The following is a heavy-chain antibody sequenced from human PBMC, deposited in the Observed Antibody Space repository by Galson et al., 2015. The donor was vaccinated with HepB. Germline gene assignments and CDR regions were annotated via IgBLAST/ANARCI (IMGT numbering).Heavy chain of an antibody. CDR3: AGDLAAAGPGWFDP. D-gene: IGHD6-13*01. CDR2: IHPMFGTT. Sequence: SVKVSCKASGGTFSNYIISWVRQAPGQRLEWMGGIHPMFGTTTYAQKFQGRVTITAGESTSTAYMELSSLKSEDTAMYYCAGDLAAAGPGWFDPWGQGTLVIVS. CDR1: GGTFSNYI. J-gene: IGHJ5*02. V-gene: IGHV1-69*13.